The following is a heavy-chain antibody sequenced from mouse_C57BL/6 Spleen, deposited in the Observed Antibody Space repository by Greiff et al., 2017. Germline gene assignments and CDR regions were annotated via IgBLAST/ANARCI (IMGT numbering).Heavy chain of an antibody. D-gene: IGHD2-3*01. CDR2: FYPGSGSI. CDR1: GYTFTEYT. CDR3: ARHGGYDGYYWYFDV. Sequence: QVQLQQSGAELVKPGASVTLSCTASGYTFTEYTIHWVKQRSGQGLVWIGWFYPGSGSIKYNEKFKDKATLTEDQSSSTVYMELSRLTSEDSAVYFCARHGGYDGYYWYFDVWGTGTTVTVSS. V-gene: IGHV1-62-2*01. J-gene: IGHJ1*03.